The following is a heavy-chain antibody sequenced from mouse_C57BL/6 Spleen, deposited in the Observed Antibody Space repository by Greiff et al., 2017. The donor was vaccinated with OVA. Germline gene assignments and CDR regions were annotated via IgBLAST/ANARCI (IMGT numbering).Heavy chain of an antibody. CDR1: GYAFSSSW. D-gene: IGHD1-1*01. CDR3: ARFTTESMDY. J-gene: IGHJ4*01. V-gene: IGHV1-82*01. Sequence: VQLQQSGPELVKPGASVKISCKASGYAFSSSWMNWVKQRPGQGLEWIGRIYPGDGDTNYNGKFKGKATLTADKSSSTAYMHLSSLTSEDSAVYFCARFTTESMDYWGQGTSVTVSS. CDR2: IYPGDGDT.